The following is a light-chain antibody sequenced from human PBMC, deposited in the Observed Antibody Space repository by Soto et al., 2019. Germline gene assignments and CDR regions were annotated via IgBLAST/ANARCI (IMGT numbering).Light chain of an antibody. CDR2: DAS. CDR1: QSVSSN. Sequence: EIVMTHSPPTLSFCPRKRATFSGKARQSVSSNLAWYQKKPGQAPSLIIYDASTRATGTPGRFSGSGSGTEFTLTRSSLQSEDFAVYYCQQYYDWPITFGQGTRREIK. V-gene: IGKV3-15*01. CDR3: QQYYDWPIT. J-gene: IGKJ5*01.